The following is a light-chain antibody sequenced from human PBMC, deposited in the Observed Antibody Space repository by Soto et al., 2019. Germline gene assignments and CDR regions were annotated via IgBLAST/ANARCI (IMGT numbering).Light chain of an antibody. CDR2: EAS. J-gene: IGKJ5*01. V-gene: IGKV1-39*01. Sequence: MQMTHSPAALSLSVSDRVTITCLSIQSISSYLICYQQKPGKAPHLLIFEASTLESAVPSRFSGSGSGTDFTLTISSLHPEDFASYYCQRCYTTPLTLGQGTRLDI. CDR1: QSISSY. CDR3: QRCYTTPLT.